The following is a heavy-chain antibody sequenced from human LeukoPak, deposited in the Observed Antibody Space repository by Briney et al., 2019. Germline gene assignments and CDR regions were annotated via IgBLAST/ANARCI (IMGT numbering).Heavy chain of an antibody. CDR3: AKELYYYGSGPDY. J-gene: IGHJ4*02. V-gene: IGHV3-30*02. CDR1: GFTFSSYG. D-gene: IGHD3-10*01. CDR2: IRYDGSNK. Sequence: PGGSLRLSCAASGFTFSSYGMHWVRQAPAKGLGWVAFIRYDGSNKYYADSVKGRFTISRDNSKNTLYLQMNSLRAEDTAVYYCAKELYYYGSGPDYWGQGTLVTVSS.